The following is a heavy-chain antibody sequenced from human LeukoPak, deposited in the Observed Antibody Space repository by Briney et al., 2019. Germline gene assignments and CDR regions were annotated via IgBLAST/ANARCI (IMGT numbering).Heavy chain of an antibody. CDR2: IYHSGST. CDR1: GGSISSGGYS. V-gene: IGHV4-30-2*01. CDR3: ARVGMVRGVIFFDY. J-gene: IGHJ4*02. D-gene: IGHD3-10*01. Sequence: SQTLSLTCAVSGGSISSGGYSWSWIRQPPGKGLEWIGYIYHSGSTYYNPSLKSRVTISVDRSKNQFSLKLSSVTAADTAVYYCARVGMVRGVIFFDYWGQGTLVTVSS.